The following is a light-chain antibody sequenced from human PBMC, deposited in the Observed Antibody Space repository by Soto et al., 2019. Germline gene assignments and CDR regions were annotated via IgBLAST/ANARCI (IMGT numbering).Light chain of an antibody. CDR1: SSDVGGYNY. V-gene: IGLV2-8*01. CDR2: EVS. J-gene: IGLJ2*01. CDR3: SSYAGSNIVV. Sequence: QSVLTQPPSASGSPGQSVTISCTGTSSDVGGYNYVSWYQQHPGKAPKLMIYEVSKRHSGGPDRFSGSKSGNTASLTVSGLHAEDEADYYCSSYAGSNIVVFGGGTKVTV.